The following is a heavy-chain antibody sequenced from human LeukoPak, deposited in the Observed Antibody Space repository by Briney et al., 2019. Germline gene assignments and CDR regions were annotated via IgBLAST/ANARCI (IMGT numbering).Heavy chain of an antibody. V-gene: IGHV3-7*01. CDR3: ARDRGSWPDY. CDR2: IKQDGSEK. CDR1: GYTFSTYW. D-gene: IGHD3-10*01. J-gene: IGHJ4*02. Sequence: GGSLRLSCAVSGYTFSTYWMSWVRQAPGKGLEWVANIKQDGSEKYYVDSVKGRFTISRDNAKNSLYLQMNSLRAEDTAVYYCARDRGSWPDYWGQGTLVTVSS.